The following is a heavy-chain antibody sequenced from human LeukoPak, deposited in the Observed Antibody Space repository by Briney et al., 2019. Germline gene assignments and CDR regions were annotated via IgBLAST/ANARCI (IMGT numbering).Heavy chain of an antibody. V-gene: IGHV3-21*01. CDR2: ISRSSSYI. CDR3: ASKVPDEYFQH. Sequence: GGSLRLSCAASGFTFSSYSMNWVRQAPGKGLEWVSSISRSSSYIYYADSVKGRFTISRDNAKNSLYLQMNSLRAEDTAVYYCASKVPDEYFQHWGQGTLVTVSS. CDR1: GFTFSSYS. D-gene: IGHD1-14*01. J-gene: IGHJ1*01.